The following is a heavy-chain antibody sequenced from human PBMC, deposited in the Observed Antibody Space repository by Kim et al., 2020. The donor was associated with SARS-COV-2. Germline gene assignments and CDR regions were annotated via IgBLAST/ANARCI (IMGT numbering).Heavy chain of an antibody. CDR3: ARVRRGGSSGWYF. CDR1: GYTFTGYY. J-gene: IGHJ4*02. V-gene: IGHV1-2*02. Sequence: ASVKVSCKASGYTFTGYYMHWVRQAPGQGLEWMGWINPNSGGTNYAQKFQGRVTMTRDTSISTAYMELSRLRSDDTAVYYCARVRRGGSSGWYFWGQGTLVTVSS. D-gene: IGHD6-19*01. CDR2: INPNSGGT.